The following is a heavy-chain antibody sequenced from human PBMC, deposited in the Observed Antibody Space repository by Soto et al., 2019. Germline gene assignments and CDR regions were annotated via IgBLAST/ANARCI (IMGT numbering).Heavy chain of an antibody. Sequence: QVPLVQSGAEVKKPGASVKVSCKASGYTFTSYGISWVRQAPGQGLEWMGWISAYNGNTNYAQKLQGRVTMTTDTSTSTAYMELRSLRSDDTAVYYCARVNYDILTGRQPYYYYYGMDVWGQGTTVTVSS. J-gene: IGHJ6*02. CDR1: GYTFTSYG. V-gene: IGHV1-18*01. CDR3: ARVNYDILTGRQPYYYYYGMDV. CDR2: ISAYNGNT. D-gene: IGHD3-9*01.